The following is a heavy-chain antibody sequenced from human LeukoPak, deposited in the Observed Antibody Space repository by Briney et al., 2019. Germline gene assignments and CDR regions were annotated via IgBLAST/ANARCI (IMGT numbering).Heavy chain of an antibody. CDR1: GFIFSNFE. Sequence: PGGSLRLSCVASGFIFSNFEVNWVRQAPGKGLEWVAVISSDGNDKYYADSVKGRFAISRDNSKNTLYVQMNSLRAEDTAVYYCAKGTGFYYYAMDVWGQGTTVTVSS. CDR2: ISSDGNDK. V-gene: IGHV3-30*18. J-gene: IGHJ6*02. CDR3: AKGTGFYYYAMDV.